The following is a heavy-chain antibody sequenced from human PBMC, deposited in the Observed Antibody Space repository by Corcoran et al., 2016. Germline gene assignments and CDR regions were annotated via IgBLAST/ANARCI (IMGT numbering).Heavy chain of an antibody. CDR2: IYSGGST. J-gene: IGHJ4*02. D-gene: IGHD1-26*01. CDR1: GFTVSSNY. Sequence: EVQLVESGGGLIQPGGSLRLSCAASGFTVSSNYMSWVRQAPGKGLEWVSVIYSGGSTYYADSVKCRLTISRDNSKNTLDLQMNSRRAEDTAVYYWARDRARGGAVDYWGQGTLVTVSS. V-gene: IGHV3-53*01. CDR3: ARDRARGGAVDY.